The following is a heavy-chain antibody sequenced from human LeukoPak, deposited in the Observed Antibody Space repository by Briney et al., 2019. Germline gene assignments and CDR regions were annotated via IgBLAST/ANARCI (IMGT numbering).Heavy chain of an antibody. CDR1: GFTFSSYS. CDR2: ISASSTSI. V-gene: IGHV3-48*02. D-gene: IGHD5-24*01. CDR3: ASTISDY. Sequence: PGGSLRLSCVGSGFTFSSYSMNWVRQAPGKGLEWVSYISASSTSIYYADSVKGRFTVSRDNAKDSLYLHMNSLRDEDTAVFYCASTISDYWGQGTLVTVSS. J-gene: IGHJ4*02.